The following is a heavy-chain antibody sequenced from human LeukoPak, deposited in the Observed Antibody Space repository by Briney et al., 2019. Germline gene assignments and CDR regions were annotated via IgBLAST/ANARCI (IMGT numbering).Heavy chain of an antibody. CDR1: GGSISGSTYY. CDR3: TLRDF. J-gene: IGHJ4*02. V-gene: IGHV4-39*01. CDR2: TYYSGRT. Sequence: SETLSLTCTVSGGSISGSTYYWGWIRQPPGKGLEWIGSTYYSGRTYYNPSLKSRVTISVDTSKNQFSLKLSSVTAADTAVYFCTLRDFWGQGSLVTVSS.